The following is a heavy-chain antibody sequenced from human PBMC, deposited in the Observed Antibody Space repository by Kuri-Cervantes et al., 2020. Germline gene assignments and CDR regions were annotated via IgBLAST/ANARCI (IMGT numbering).Heavy chain of an antibody. CDR1: GGSVNSDDW. J-gene: IGHJ3*01. CDR3: ARGADQCGGFCSHDVFDL. Sequence: SETLSLTCTVSGGSVNSDDWWSWVRQPPGKGLEWIGEVYHNGNTNYSPSLKSRVAMSVDTSRNLFSLTLNSVTAADTAVYFCARGADQCGGFCSHDVFDLWGRGTLVTVSS. D-gene: IGHD2-21*01. CDR2: VYHNGNT. V-gene: IGHV4-4*02.